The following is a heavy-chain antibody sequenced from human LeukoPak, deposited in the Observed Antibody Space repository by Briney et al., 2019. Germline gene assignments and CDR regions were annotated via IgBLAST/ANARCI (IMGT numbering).Heavy chain of an antibody. CDR2: IWFDGSNK. D-gene: IGHD1-26*01. J-gene: IGHJ3*02. CDR3: ARDSGTYYLSVGAFDI. Sequence: PGRSLRLSCAASGFTFSSCGMHWVRQAPGKGLEWVAVIWFDGSNKYYADSVKGRFTISRDNSKNTLYLQMNSLRAEDTAVYYCARDSGTYYLSVGAFDIWGQGTMVTVSS. V-gene: IGHV3-33*01. CDR1: GFTFSSCG.